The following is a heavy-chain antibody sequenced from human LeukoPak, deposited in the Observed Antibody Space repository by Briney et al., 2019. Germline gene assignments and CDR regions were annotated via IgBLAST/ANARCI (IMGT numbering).Heavy chain of an antibody. CDR2: IYYSGST. CDR3: TRCLSGSGSYSNFDY. J-gene: IGHJ4*02. V-gene: IGHV4-39*01. D-gene: IGHD3-10*01. CDR1: GGSISGSSYY. Sequence: PSETLSLTCTVSGGSISGSSYYWGWIRQPPGKGLEWIGSIYYSGSTYYNPSLKSRVTISVDTSKNQFSLKLSSVTAADTAVYYCTRCLSGSGSYSNFDYWGQGTLVTVSS.